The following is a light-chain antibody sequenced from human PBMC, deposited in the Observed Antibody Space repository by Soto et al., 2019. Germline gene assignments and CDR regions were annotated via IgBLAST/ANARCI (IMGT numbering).Light chain of an antibody. CDR2: KAA. CDR3: QQYNSYSYT. Sequence: DIQMTQSPSTLSASVGDRVTITCRASQSISSWLAWYQQKPGKAPKLLIYKAASLKRGVPSRFSGSGSGTEFTLTHSSLQPDDFAIHYCQQYNSYSYTVGQGTKLDIK. V-gene: IGKV1-5*03. J-gene: IGKJ2*01. CDR1: QSISSW.